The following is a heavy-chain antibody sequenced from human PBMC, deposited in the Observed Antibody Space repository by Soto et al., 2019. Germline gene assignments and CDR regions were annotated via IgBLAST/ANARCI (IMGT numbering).Heavy chain of an antibody. CDR3: ARVGHITNYGMAV. CDR2: IIPFFGTS. J-gene: IGHJ6*02. D-gene: IGHD1-26*01. CDR1: GGTFSSYP. V-gene: IGHV1-69*01. Sequence: QVQLVQSGAEVKKPGSSVTVSCEASGGTFSSYPINWVRQAPGQGLEWMGGIIPFFGTSYYAQKFQGRVTITADDSTSTAYMELRSLRSEDTAVYYCARVGHITNYGMAVWGQGTTVTVSS.